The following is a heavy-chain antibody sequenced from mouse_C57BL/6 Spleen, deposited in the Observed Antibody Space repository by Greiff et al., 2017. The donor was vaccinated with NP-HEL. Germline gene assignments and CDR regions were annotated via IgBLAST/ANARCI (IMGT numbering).Heavy chain of an antibody. CDR2: IYPGDGDT. D-gene: IGHD3-2*02. V-gene: IGHV1-82*01. Sequence: VQLQQSGPELVKPGASVKISCKASGYAFSSSWMNWVKQRPGKGLEWIGRIYPGDGDTNYNGKFKGKATLTADKSSSTAYMQLSSLTSEDSAVYFCARTAQDWYFDVWGTGTTVTVSS. CDR1: GYAFSSSW. J-gene: IGHJ1*03. CDR3: ARTAQDWYFDV.